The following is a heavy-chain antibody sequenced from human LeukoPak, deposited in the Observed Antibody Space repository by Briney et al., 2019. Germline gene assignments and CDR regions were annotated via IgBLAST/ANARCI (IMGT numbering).Heavy chain of an antibody. D-gene: IGHD2-2*01. CDR1: GFTFSSYA. V-gene: IGHV3-23*01. CDR2: ISGSGGST. CDR3: AKGGYCSSTSCYGSGMGVDLADY. Sequence: PGGSLRLSCAASGFTFSSYAMSWVRQAPGKGLEWVSGISGSGGSTYYADSVKGRFTISRDNSKNTLYLQMNSLRAEDTAVYYCAKGGYCSSTSCYGSGMGVDLADYWGQGALVTVSS. J-gene: IGHJ4*02.